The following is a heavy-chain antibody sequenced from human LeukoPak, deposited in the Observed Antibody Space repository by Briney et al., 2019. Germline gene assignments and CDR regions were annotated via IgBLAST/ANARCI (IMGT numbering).Heavy chain of an antibody. CDR1: GDSISSSTYY. D-gene: IGHD1-26*01. V-gene: IGHV4-39*01. CDR3: AGRDVSSGRYGLDY. J-gene: IGHJ4*02. Sequence: SETLSLTCAVSGDSISSSTYYWGWIRQPPGNGLEWVGSLYYSGRTYYNPSLRSRVTISVDTSKNQLSLKVTSVTAADTAVYYCAGRDVSSGRYGLDYWGQGTLVTVHS. CDR2: LYYSGRT.